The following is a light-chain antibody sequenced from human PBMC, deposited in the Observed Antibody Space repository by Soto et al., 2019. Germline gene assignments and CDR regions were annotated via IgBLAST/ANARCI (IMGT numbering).Light chain of an antibody. Sequence: EIVMTQSPATLSVSLGETATLSCRASQSLTSYLAWYQQKPDQAPRLLIYGISTRATDIPARFSGSGSGTEFTLTISSLQSEDFAVYYCQQYGSSLTFGGGTKVEIK. CDR2: GIS. CDR3: QQYGSSLT. V-gene: IGKV3-15*01. CDR1: QSLTSY. J-gene: IGKJ4*01.